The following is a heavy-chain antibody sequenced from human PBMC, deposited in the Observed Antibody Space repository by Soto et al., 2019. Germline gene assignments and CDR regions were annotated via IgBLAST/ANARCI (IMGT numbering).Heavy chain of an antibody. CDR2: IRSTTNYR. CDR1: GFTFTRYS. J-gene: IGHJ4*02. V-gene: IGHV3-21*06. CDR3: ARESEDLTSNFDY. Sequence: EVQLVESGGGLVKPGGSLRLSCAASGFTFTRYSMNWVRQAPGKGLEWVSSIRSTTNYRYYGDSMKGRFTLSRDNAKNSLYLEMNSLRAEDTAVYYCARESEDLTSNFDYWGQGTLVTVSS.